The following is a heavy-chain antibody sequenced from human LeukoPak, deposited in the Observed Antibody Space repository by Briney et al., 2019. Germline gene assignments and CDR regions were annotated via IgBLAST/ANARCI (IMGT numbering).Heavy chain of an antibody. D-gene: IGHD3-22*01. V-gene: IGHV4-59*01. CDR1: GGSISSYY. CDR2: IYYSGST. J-gene: IGHJ4*02. Sequence: SETLSLTCTVSGGSISSYYWSWIRQPPGKGLEWLGYIYYSGSTNYNPSLKSRVTISVDTSKNQFSLKLSSVTAADTAVYYCARLVGVYDSSPFDYWGQGTLVTVSS. CDR3: ARLVGVYDSSPFDY.